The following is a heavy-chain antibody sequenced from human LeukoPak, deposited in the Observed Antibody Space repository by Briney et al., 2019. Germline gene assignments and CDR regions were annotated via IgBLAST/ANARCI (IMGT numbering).Heavy chain of an antibody. CDR2: ISWNSGSI. J-gene: IGHJ4*02. D-gene: IGHD3-10*01. Sequence: PGGSLRLSCAASGFTFDDYAMHWVRQAPGKGLEWVSGISWNSGSIGYADSVRGRFTISRDNTKNSVYLQMNSLRAEDTAVYYCARDRYYYGSGSLLGYWGQGTLVTVSS. V-gene: IGHV3-9*01. CDR1: GFTFDDYA. CDR3: ARDRYYYGSGSLLGY.